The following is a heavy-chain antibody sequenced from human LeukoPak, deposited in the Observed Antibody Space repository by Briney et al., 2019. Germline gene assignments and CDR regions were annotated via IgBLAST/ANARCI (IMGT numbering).Heavy chain of an antibody. CDR1: GFTFSSYW. CDR2: IKQDGSEK. CDR3: AREWAAAGGYYFDY. Sequence: GGSLRLSCAASGFTFSSYWMSWVRQAPGKGLEWVANIKQDGSEKYYVDSVKGRFTISRDNAKNSLYLQMNSLRAEDTAVYYCAREWAAAGGYYFDYWGQGTLVTVSS. D-gene: IGHD6-13*01. J-gene: IGHJ4*02. V-gene: IGHV3-7*01.